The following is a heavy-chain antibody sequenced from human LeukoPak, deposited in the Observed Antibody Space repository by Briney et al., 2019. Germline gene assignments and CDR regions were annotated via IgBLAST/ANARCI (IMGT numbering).Heavy chain of an antibody. Sequence: QPGGSLRLSCAASGFTFSSYAMSWVRQAPGKGLEWVSAISGSGGSTYYADSVKGRFTISRDNSKNTLYLQMNSLRAEDTAVYYCAKVSGLAARSKRNTLNWFDPWGQGTLVTVSS. CDR1: GFTFSSYA. CDR3: AKVSGLAARSKRNTLNWFDP. CDR2: ISGSGGST. V-gene: IGHV3-23*01. D-gene: IGHD6-6*01. J-gene: IGHJ5*02.